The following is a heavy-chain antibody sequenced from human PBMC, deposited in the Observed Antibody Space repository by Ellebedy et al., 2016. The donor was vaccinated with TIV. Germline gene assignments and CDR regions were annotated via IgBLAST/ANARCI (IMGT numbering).Heavy chain of an antibody. J-gene: IGHJ6*02. CDR1: GFTFSSYG. CDR3: AKEDYDILTGSQMHGMDV. D-gene: IGHD3-9*01. V-gene: IGHV3-30*02. Sequence: GESLKISCAASGFTFSSYGMHWVRQAPGKGLEWVAFISYDGREKFYADSVKGRFTISRGNSESTLHVQMNSLRPEDTAVYYFAKEDYDILTGSQMHGMDVWGQGTTVTVSS. CDR2: ISYDGREK.